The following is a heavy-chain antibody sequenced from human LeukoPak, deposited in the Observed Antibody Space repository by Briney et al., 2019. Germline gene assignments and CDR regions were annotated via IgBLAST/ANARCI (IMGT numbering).Heavy chain of an antibody. CDR3: ARGYSSSWLGYFDY. CDR1: GFTFSSYG. J-gene: IGHJ4*02. D-gene: IGHD6-13*01. V-gene: IGHV3-30*03. CDR2: VSSDGSIK. Sequence: LSGGSLRLSRAASGFTFSSYGIHWVRQAPGKGLEWVAVVSSDGSIKYYADSVKGRFTISRDTSKNTVYLQMNSLGTEDTAFYYCARGYSSSWLGYFDYWGQGTLVTVSS.